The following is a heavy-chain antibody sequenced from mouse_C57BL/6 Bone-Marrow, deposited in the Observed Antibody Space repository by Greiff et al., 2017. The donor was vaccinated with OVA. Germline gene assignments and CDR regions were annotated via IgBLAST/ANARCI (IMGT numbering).Heavy chain of an antibody. CDR1: GFTFSDYG. D-gene: IGHD1-1*02. CDR2: ISSGSSTI. Sequence: EVKLVESGGGLVKPGGSLKLSCAASGFTFSDYGMHWVRQAPEKGLEWVAYISSGSSTIYYADTVKGRFTISRDNAKTTLFLQMTSLRSEDTAMYYCARPYGYAMDYWGQGTSVTVSS. CDR3: ARPYGYAMDY. J-gene: IGHJ4*01. V-gene: IGHV5-17*01.